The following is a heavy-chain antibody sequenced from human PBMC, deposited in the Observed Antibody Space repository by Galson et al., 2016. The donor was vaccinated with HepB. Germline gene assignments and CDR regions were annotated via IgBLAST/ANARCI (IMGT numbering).Heavy chain of an antibody. CDR1: GCSLSENYW. D-gene: IGHD4-17*01. J-gene: IGHJ4*02. CDR2: IHHSGGT. CDR3: ARRSTYGDYDY. V-gene: IGHV4-28*01. Sequence: ATLSLTCAVSGCSLSENYWWGWIRQPPGRGLEWIGYIHHSGGTFYTPSHKSRVTMAVDASKNQFSLKLSSVTAVDTAMYYCARRSTYGDYDYWGQGILVTVSS.